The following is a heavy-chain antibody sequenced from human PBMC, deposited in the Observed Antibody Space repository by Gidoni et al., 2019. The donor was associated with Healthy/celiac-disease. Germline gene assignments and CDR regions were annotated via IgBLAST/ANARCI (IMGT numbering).Heavy chain of an antibody. CDR2: IYYSGST. CDR1: GGSLSSSSYY. D-gene: IGHD6-19*01. Sequence: QLQLQESGPGLVKPSETLSLTCTVSGGSLSSSSYYWGWLRQPPGKGLEWIGSIYYSGSTYYNPSLKSRVTISVDTSKNQFSLKLSSVTAADTAVYYCARLPYSSGWHNFDYWGQGTLVTVSS. CDR3: ARLPYSSGWHNFDY. V-gene: IGHV4-39*01. J-gene: IGHJ4*02.